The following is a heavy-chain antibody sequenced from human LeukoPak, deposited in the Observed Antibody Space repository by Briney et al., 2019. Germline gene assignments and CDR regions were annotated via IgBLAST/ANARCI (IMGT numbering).Heavy chain of an antibody. CDR3: ARVRGITIFGVVIRPNQSPHFDY. J-gene: IGHJ4*02. V-gene: IGHV4-31*03. D-gene: IGHD3-3*01. Sequence: SETLSLTCTVSGGSISSGGYYWSWIRQHPGKGLEWIGYIYYSGSTYYNPSLKSRVTISVDTSKNQFSLKLSSVTAADTAVYYCARVRGITIFGVVIRPNQSPHFDYWGQGTLVTVSS. CDR1: GGSISSGGYY. CDR2: IYYSGST.